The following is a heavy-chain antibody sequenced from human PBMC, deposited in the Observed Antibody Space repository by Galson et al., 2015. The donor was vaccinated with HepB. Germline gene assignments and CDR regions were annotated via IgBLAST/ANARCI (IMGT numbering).Heavy chain of an antibody. Sequence: SLRLSCAASGFNFNYYAMHWVRQAPGRGLEYISGITNDGVGTNYEDSVNGRFTISRDNARKSLNLQVTSLRPEDTALYYCVKEDILSVFSVGSFHVWGQGTMVTVSS. D-gene: IGHD3-9*01. CDR2: ITNDGVGT. J-gene: IGHJ3*01. CDR3: VKEDILSVFSVGSFHV. V-gene: IGHV3-64D*06. CDR1: GFNFNYYA.